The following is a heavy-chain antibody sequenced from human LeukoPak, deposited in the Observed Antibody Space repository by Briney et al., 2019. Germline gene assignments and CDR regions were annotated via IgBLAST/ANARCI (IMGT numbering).Heavy chain of an antibody. CDR2: IKQDGSEK. Sequence: PGGSLRLSCAASGFTFSSYWMSWVRQAPGKGLEWVANIKQDGSEKYYVDSVKGRFTISRDNAKNSLYLQMNSLRAEDTALYYCATDYGDYGSPVGHMDVWGKGTTVTVSS. CDR1: GFTFSSYW. J-gene: IGHJ6*03. CDR3: ATDYGDYGSPVGHMDV. V-gene: IGHV3-7*01. D-gene: IGHD4-17*01.